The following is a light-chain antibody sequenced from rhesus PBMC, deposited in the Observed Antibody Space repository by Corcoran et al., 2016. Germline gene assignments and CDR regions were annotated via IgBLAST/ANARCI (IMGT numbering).Light chain of an antibody. Sequence: ETVVTQSPATLSLSPGERVTLSCRASQRVGSYLAWYQEKPGQAPRLLIYGDSSRATGIPDRFSGSGSGTDCTLTISSLEPVDVGVYYCQQSSSLWTFGQGTKVEIK. J-gene: IGKJ1*01. CDR1: QRVGSY. V-gene: IGKV3-24*04. CDR2: GDS. CDR3: QQSSSLWT.